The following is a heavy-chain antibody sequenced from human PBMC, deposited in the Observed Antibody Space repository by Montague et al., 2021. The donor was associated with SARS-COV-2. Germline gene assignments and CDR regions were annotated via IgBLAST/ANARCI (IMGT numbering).Heavy chain of an antibody. Sequence: SETLSLTCAVYGGSFRNYYWSWIRQSPGKGLEWIGEVDQSGNTNYNPSLKSRVTISADISKNQFSVKLASATAADTGIYYCARGKLDFPIVVLGASTRTYFEPRGQGTPVTLPS. V-gene: IGHV4-34*01. CDR2: VDQSGNT. CDR1: GGSFRNYY. CDR3: ARGKLDFPIVVLGASTRTYFEP. D-gene: IGHD2-15*01. J-gene: IGHJ4*01.